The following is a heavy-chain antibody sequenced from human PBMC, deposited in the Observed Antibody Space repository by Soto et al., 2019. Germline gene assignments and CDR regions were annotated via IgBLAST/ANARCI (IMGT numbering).Heavy chain of an antibody. CDR3: AKDRLWFGELYLHFDY. CDR1: GFTFSSYA. Sequence: GGSLRLSCAASGFTFSSYAMSWVRQAPGKGLEWVSAISGSGGSTYYADSVKGRFTISRDNSKNTLYLQMNSLRAEDTAVYYCAKDRLWFGELYLHFDYWGQGTLVTVSS. V-gene: IGHV3-23*01. J-gene: IGHJ4*02. CDR2: ISGSGGST. D-gene: IGHD3-10*01.